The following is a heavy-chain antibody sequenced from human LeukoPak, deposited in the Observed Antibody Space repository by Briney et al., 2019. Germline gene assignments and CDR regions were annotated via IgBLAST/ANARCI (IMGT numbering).Heavy chain of an antibody. Sequence: SETLSLTCTVSGYSISSGYYWGWIRQPPGKGLEWIGSIYHSGSTYYNPSLKSRVTISVDTSKNQFSLKLSSVTAADTAVYYCARVLSRYYYYYMDVWGKGTTVTVSS. CDR1: GYSISSGYY. CDR3: ARVLSRYYYYYMDV. J-gene: IGHJ6*03. D-gene: IGHD2/OR15-2a*01. V-gene: IGHV4-38-2*02. CDR2: IYHSGST.